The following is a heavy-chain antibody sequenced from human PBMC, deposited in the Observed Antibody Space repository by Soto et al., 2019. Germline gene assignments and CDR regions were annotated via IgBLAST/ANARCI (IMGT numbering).Heavy chain of an antibody. V-gene: IGHV1-69*13. CDR1: GGTSTDYA. J-gene: IGHJ4*02. CDR3: AKDVGFQQHLFVFDL. D-gene: IGHD3-10*02. Sequence: GASVKVSCKASGGTSTDYAFSWVRQAPGQGLEWMGGIIPMFRSSNFAQKFQDRLTIFADASAGTAYMELSSLRSDDTAIYYCAKDVGFQQHLFVFDLWGQGTLVTVSS. CDR2: IIPMFRSS.